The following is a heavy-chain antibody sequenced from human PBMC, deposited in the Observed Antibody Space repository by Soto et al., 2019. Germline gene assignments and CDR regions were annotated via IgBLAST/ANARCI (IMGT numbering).Heavy chain of an antibody. J-gene: IGHJ6*02. Sequence: GGSLRLSCAASGFTFSSHGMHWVSAAPGKGLDWVAVISYDGSNKYYADSVKGRFTISRDNSKHTMYMQMNRLRAEDTAAYYCAKDLESVVVVAATPGAPVDVWGQGTTVTVPS. CDR2: ISYDGSNK. D-gene: IGHD2-15*01. V-gene: IGHV3-30*18. CDR1: GFTFSSHG. CDR3: AKDLESVVVVAATPGAPVDV.